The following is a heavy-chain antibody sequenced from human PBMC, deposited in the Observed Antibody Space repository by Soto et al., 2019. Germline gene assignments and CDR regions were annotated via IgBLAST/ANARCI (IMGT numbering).Heavy chain of an antibody. V-gene: IGHV4-31*11. CDR2: IYYSGTT. CDR3: ARHLSAVGRRGYFDY. Sequence: SETLSLTCAVSGGSISSGGYYWSWIRQHPGKGLEWIGSIYYSGTTFYNPSLMSRATISVDTSKHQFSLQMTSVTAADTAVYYCARHLSAVGRRGYFDYWGLGTLVTVPQ. D-gene: IGHD5-18*01. CDR1: GGSISSGGYY. J-gene: IGHJ4*02.